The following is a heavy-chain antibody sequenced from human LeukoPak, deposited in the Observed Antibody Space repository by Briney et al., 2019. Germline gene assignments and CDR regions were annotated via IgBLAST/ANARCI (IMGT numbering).Heavy chain of an antibody. V-gene: IGHV4-39*01. CDR3: ARSLERRDTIFGINDY. J-gene: IGHJ4*02. CDR2: IYYSGST. Sequence: PSETLSLTCTVSGGSISSSSYYWGWIRQPPGKGLEWTGSIYYSGSTYYNPSLKSRVTISVDTSKNQFSLKLSSVTAADTAVYYCARSLERRDTIFGINDYWGQGTLGTVSS. D-gene: IGHD3-3*01. CDR1: GGSISSSSYY.